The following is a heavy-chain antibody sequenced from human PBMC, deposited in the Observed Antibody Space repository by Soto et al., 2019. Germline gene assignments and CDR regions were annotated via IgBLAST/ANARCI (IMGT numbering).Heavy chain of an antibody. CDR1: GGSLFGDY. V-gene: IGHV4-4*07. J-gene: IGHJ5*02. CDR3: ARARRLENWFDP. D-gene: IGHD5-12*01. CDR2: INSDGNT. Sequence: SDTLSLTCTVSGGSLFGDYCTWIRQPAGGGLEWIGLINSDGNTNYSPSLKSRVTMSVDPSRKHSSLNLTSVTAADTASYFCARARRLENWFDPWGPGIQVTASS.